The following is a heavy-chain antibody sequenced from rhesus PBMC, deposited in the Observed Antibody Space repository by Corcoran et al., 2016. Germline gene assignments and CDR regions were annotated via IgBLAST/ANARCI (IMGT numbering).Heavy chain of an antibody. J-gene: IGHJ4*01. CDR3: ARRRDYYDSGYYDY. D-gene: IGHD3-28*01. Sequence: QVTLKESGPALVKPTQTLTLTCTFSGFSLRTSGMGVGWIRQPPGKPLEWLAHIYWDDDKRYSTSLKSRLTISKDTSKNQVVLTMTNMDPVDTATYYCARRRDYYDSGYYDYWGQGVLVTVSS. V-gene: IGHV2-1*01. CDR1: GFSLRTSGMG. CDR2: IYWDDDK.